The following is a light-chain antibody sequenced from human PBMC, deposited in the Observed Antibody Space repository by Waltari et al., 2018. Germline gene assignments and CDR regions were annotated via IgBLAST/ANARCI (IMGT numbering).Light chain of an antibody. CDR3: HQYDTTPPWT. CDR2: AAS. V-gene: IGKV3-20*01. CDR1: QRISSNY. J-gene: IGKJ1*01. Sequence: ETVLTQSPGTLSLSPGERATLSCRATQRISSNYLAWYQQKPGQAPRLLIYAASSRATGIPDRFRGTGSGTYFTLTISRLEPEDFAVYYCHQYDTTPPWTFGQGTKVEIK.